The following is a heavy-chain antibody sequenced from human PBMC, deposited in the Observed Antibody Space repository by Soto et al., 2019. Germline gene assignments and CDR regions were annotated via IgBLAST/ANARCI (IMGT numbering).Heavy chain of an antibody. CDR1: GFSFSNYW. J-gene: IGHJ6*03. CDR3: ARVLLPAGYYCYYMDV. V-gene: IGHV3-7*01. D-gene: IGHD3-22*01. Sequence: EVQLVESGGGLVQPGGSLRLSCAASGFSFSNYWMTWVRQAPGKGLEWVANIKPDGSVKYYLDSVKGRFTISRDNAKNSLFLQMDSLRAEDTAVYYCARVLLPAGYYCYYMDVWGEGTTVTVS. CDR2: IKPDGSVK.